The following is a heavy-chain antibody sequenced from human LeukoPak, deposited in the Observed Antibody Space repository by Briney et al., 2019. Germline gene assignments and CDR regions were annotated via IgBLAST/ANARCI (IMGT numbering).Heavy chain of an antibody. CDR3: AKGGTGGPYYFDY. CDR2: ISGSGGST. CDR1: GFTFSSYA. V-gene: IGHV3-23*01. Sequence: GGSLRLSCAASGFTFSSYAMSWVRQAPGKGLEWVSAISGSGGSTYYADSVKGRFTISRDNSKNTLYLQMNGLRAEDTAVYYCAKGGTGGPYYFDYWGQGALVTVSS. J-gene: IGHJ4*02. D-gene: IGHD1-1*01.